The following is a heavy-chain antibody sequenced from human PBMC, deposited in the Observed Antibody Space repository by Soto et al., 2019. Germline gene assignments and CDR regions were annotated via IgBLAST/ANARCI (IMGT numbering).Heavy chain of an antibody. V-gene: IGHV3-23*01. CDR3: ARPHSGYYISFDF. CDR2: VSGSGGST. D-gene: IGHD3-22*01. Sequence: EVQLLESGGGLVQPGGSLRLSCAASGFTFSSYAMNWVRQAPGKGLEWVSAVSGSGGSTYYADSVKGRFAISRDNSKNTLYRQLNSMRAEDTAIYYCARPHSGYYISFDFWGQGTLVTVSS. J-gene: IGHJ4*02. CDR1: GFTFSSYA.